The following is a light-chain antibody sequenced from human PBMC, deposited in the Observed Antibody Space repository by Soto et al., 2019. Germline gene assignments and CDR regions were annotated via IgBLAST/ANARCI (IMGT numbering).Light chain of an antibody. Sequence: EIVLTQSPAALSLSPGERATLSCRASQSVSSNLAWHQQKPGQAPRLLIYGASTRATGIPDRFSGNGSGTEFTLTISSLQSEDFAVYYCQQHNNWPWTFGQGTKVEIK. CDR3: QQHNNWPWT. CDR1: QSVSSN. V-gene: IGKV3-15*01. CDR2: GAS. J-gene: IGKJ1*01.